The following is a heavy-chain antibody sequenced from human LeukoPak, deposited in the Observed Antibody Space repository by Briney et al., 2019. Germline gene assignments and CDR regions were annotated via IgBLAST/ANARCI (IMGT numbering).Heavy chain of an antibody. D-gene: IGHD5-12*01. CDR1: GFTFSSYG. CDR3: ARASGEWIVALDY. V-gene: IGHV3-23*01. Sequence: GGSLRLSCAASGFTFSSYGMSWVRQAPGKGLEWVSAISGSGGSTYYADSVKGRFTISRDNSKNTLYLQMNSLRAEDTAVYYCARASGEWIVALDYWGQETLVTVSS. CDR2: ISGSGGST. J-gene: IGHJ4*02.